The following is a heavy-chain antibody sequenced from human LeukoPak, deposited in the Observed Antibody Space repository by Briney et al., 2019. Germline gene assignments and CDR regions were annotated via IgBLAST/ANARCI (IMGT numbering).Heavy chain of an antibody. D-gene: IGHD1-26*01. CDR1: GFTFSSYA. J-gene: IGHJ3*02. Sequence: GGSLRLSCAASGFTFSSYAMHWVRQAPGKGLEWVAVISYDGSNKYYADSVKGRFTISRDNSKNTLYLQMNSLRAEDTAVYYCARVRVGASSRHAFDIWGQGTMVTVSS. CDR3: ARVRVGASSRHAFDI. V-gene: IGHV3-30-3*01. CDR2: ISYDGSNK.